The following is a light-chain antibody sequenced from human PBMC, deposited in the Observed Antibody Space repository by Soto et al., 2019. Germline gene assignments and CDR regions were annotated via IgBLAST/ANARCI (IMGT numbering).Light chain of an antibody. Sequence: DIQMTQSPPSLSVSVGARVPITCQASQDISNYLHWFQQKPGKAPQLLIFDVSNLQTGGPSRFSGGGSGTDFALTISSLEPEDIATYYCQQYDSLPLTFGQGTRLEIK. V-gene: IGKV1-33*01. CDR2: DVS. CDR3: QQYDSLPLT. J-gene: IGKJ5*01. CDR1: QDISNY.